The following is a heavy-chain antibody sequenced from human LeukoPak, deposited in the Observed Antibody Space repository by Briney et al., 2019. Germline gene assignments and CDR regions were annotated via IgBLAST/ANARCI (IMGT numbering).Heavy chain of an antibody. J-gene: IGHJ6*03. CDR3: ARVGEAFYMDV. CDR1: GFTFGSHW. CDR2: IKQDGSEK. Sequence: GGSLRLSRAASGFTFGSHWMSWVRQAPGKGLEWVANIKQDGSEKYYVDSVKDRFTISRDNAKNSVYLQMNSLRAEDTAVYYCARVGEAFYMDVWGKGTTVTVSS. D-gene: IGHD3-10*01. V-gene: IGHV3-7*01.